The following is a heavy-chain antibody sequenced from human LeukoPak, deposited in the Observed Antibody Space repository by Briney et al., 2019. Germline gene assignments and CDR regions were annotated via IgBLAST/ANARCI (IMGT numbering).Heavy chain of an antibody. J-gene: IGHJ4*02. V-gene: IGHV1-2*06. D-gene: IGHD4-23*01. Sequence: ASVKVSCKASGYTFSNYDINWVRQVTGQGLEWMGRINPSSGGTDYPQKFQGRVSMTRDTSISTAYMDLSRLTSDDTAVYYCTRVATMATPSTDYWGQGTLVTVSS. CDR2: INPSSGGT. CDR3: TRVATMATPSTDY. CDR1: GYTFSNYD.